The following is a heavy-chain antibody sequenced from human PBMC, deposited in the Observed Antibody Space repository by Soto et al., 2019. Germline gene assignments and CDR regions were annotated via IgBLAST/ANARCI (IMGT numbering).Heavy chain of an antibody. CDR2: IYYSGST. CDR1: GGSISSYY. D-gene: IGHD2-2*01. V-gene: IGHV4-59*01. J-gene: IGHJ4*02. CDR3: ARRVVPAAILDY. Sequence: SETLSLTCTVSGGSISSYYWSWVRQPPGKGLEWIGYIYYSGSTNYNPSLKSRVTISVDTSKNQFSLKLSSVTAADTAVYYCARRVVPAAILDYWGQGTLVTVSS.